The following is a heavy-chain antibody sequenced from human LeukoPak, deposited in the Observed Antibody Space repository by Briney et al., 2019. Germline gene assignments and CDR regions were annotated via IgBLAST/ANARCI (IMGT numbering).Heavy chain of an antibody. CDR3: ARHLRPTFYFDY. CDR1: RGSISSGTYY. CDR2: IYYSGST. Sequence: SETLSLTCTVSRGSISSGTYYWGWIRQPPGKGLEWIGSIYYSGSTYYNPSLKSRVAISVDTSKNQFSLKVSSLTAADTAIYYCARHLRPTFYFDYWGQGTLVTVSS. V-gene: IGHV4-39*01. D-gene: IGHD2/OR15-2a*01. J-gene: IGHJ4*02.